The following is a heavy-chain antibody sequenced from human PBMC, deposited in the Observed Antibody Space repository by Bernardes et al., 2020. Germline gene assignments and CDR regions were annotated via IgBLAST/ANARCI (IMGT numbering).Heavy chain of an antibody. J-gene: IGHJ3*02. D-gene: IGHD6-19*01. V-gene: IGHV4-39*01. CDR3: ARHQPPFSSGYRRGGINDAFDI. CDR2: IYYSGST. Sequence: SETLSLTCTVSGGSISSSSYYWGWIRQPPGKGLEWIGSIYYSGSTYYNPSLKSRVTISVDTSKNQFSLKLSSVTAADTAVYYCARHQPPFSSGYRRGGINDAFDIWGQGTMVTVSS. CDR1: GGSISSSSYY.